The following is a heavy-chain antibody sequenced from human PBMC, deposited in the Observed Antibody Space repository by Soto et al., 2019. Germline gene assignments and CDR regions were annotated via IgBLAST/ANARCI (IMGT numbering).Heavy chain of an antibody. Sequence: QVQLVQSGAEVKKPGASVKLSCRTSGYTFTHYYIHWVRRAPGQGLEWLAIINPASGSTNYAQDFQGRVTLTMDTSTTTVYMELSGLRAEDTAIFYCARDLAAGDYWGQGTLVTVSS. D-gene: IGHD6-13*01. J-gene: IGHJ4*02. V-gene: IGHV1-46*01. CDR1: GYTFTHYY. CDR3: ARDLAAGDY. CDR2: INPASGST.